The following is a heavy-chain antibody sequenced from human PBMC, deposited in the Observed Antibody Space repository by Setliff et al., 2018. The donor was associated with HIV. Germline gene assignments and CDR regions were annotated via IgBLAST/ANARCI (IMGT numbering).Heavy chain of an antibody. CDR1: GGSIRNEDYF. CDR2: FYTSGRA. V-gene: IGHV4-61*02. Sequence: SETLSLTCTVSGGSIRNEDYFWSWIRQPAGKGLEWIGRFYTSGRAHYKSSLKSRVTTSVDTSKNQFSLRLSSVTAADTAVYYCARGGGPDTNFDLWGQGTLVTVSS. CDR3: ARGGGPDTNFDL. J-gene: IGHJ4*02. D-gene: IGHD5-18*01.